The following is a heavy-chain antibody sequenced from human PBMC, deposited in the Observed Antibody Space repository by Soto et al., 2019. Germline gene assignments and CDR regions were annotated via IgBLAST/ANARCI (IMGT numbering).Heavy chain of an antibody. D-gene: IGHD3-16*01. V-gene: IGHV5-51*01. J-gene: IGHJ4*02. CDR3: VRPNFGALTHFDF. CDR2: IFPGDSDT. Sequence: PGESLKISCNAIGYTFTNYWIGWVRQTPGKGLEWMGIIFPGDSDTRYNPSFEGQVTVSADESISTAYLQWNTLKASDTAMYYCVRPNFGALTHFDFWGQGTQVTV. CDR1: GYTFTNYW.